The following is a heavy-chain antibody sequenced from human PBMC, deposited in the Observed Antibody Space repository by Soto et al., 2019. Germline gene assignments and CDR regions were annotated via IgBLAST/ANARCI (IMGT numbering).Heavy chain of an antibody. D-gene: IGHD6-19*01. V-gene: IGHV3-53*05. CDR1: GFTVSSNY. CDR3: AASSGWHRPVY. J-gene: IGHJ4*02. CDR2: IYSGGST. Sequence: GGSLRLSCAASGFTVSSNYMSWVRQAPGKGLEWVSIIYSGGSTYYADSTFYADSVKGRFAISRDNSKNTLYLQMNSLRAEDTAVYYCAASSGWHRPVYWGQGTLVTVSS.